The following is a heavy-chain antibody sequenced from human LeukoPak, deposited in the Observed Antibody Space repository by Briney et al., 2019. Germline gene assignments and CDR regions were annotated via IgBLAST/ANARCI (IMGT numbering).Heavy chain of an antibody. CDR3: ARQGEVDNWCDP. CDR1: GGSISSYY. CDR2: IYYSGST. J-gene: IGHJ5*02. Sequence: SETLSLTCTVYGGSISSYYWSWLRQPPGKGLEWIGDIYYSGSTNYNPSLKSRVTISVATSKNQFSLKLSSVTAADTAVYYCARQGEVDNWCDPWGQGALGTVSS. V-gene: IGHV4-59*01. D-gene: IGHD1-26*01.